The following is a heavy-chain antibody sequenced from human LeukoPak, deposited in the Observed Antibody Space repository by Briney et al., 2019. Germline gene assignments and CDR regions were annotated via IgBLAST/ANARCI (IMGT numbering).Heavy chain of an antibody. Sequence: GGSLRLSCEASGVTFSSDWKSWVRQAPGKGMEWFAHIKQDGTSQYYVDSMTGPSTISSDTPKISPYPPMNTLRADDTAMSSCASDSDGIDYWGQGTLVTVSS. J-gene: IGHJ4*02. CDR3: ASDSDGIDY. CDR2: IKQDGTSQ. CDR1: GVTFSSDW. V-gene: IGHV3-7*01. D-gene: IGHD6-13*01.